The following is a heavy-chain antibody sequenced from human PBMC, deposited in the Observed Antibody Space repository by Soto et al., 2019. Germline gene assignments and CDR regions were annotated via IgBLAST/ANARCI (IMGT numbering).Heavy chain of an antibody. CDR1: GYSFTSYW. CDR3: ASSYSSGWPRGWFDP. J-gene: IGHJ5*02. V-gene: IGHV5-10-1*01. D-gene: IGHD6-19*01. CDR2: IDPSDSYT. Sequence: GESLKISCNGSGYSFTSYWISWVRQMPGKGLEWMGRIDPSDSYTNYSPSFQGHVTISADKSISTAYLQWSSLKASDTAMYYCASSYSSGWPRGWFDPWGQGTLVTVSS.